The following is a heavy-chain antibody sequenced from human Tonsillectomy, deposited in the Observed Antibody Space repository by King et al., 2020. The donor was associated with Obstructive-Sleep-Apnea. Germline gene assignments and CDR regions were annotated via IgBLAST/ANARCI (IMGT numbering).Heavy chain of an antibody. CDR3: ARALTWQVARKDFDY. D-gene: IGHD6-19*01. V-gene: IGHV1-18*04. Sequence: VQLVESGSEVKKPGASVKVSCKASGYTFTSYGISWVRQAPGQGLEWMGWISAYNFNTNYAQKFQGRVTVTTDTSTSTAYLELRSLKSDDTAVYYCARALTWQVARKDFDYWGQGTLVTVSS. CDR1: GYTFTSYG. J-gene: IGHJ4*02. CDR2: ISAYNFNT.